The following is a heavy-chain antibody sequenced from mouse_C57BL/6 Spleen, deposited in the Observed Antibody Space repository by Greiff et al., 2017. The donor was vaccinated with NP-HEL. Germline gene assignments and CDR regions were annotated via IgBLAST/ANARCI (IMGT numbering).Heavy chain of an antibody. CDR3: ARDDYYGSSPLDY. Sequence: EVKVEESEGGLVQPGSSMKLSCTASGFTFSDYYMAWVRQVPEKGLEWVANINYDGSSTYYLDSLKSRFIISRDNAKNILYLQMSSLKSEDTATYYCARDDYYGSSPLDYWGQGTTLTVSS. D-gene: IGHD1-1*01. CDR2: INYDGSST. V-gene: IGHV5-16*01. CDR1: GFTFSDYY. J-gene: IGHJ2*01.